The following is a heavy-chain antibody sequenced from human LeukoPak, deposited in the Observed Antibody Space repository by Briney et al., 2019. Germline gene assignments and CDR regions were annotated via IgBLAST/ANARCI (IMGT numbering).Heavy chain of an antibody. D-gene: IGHD3-22*01. CDR2: IKNGGETT. J-gene: IGHJ3*01. V-gene: IGHV3-48*03. CDR1: GFTFRNYE. CDR3: ARDHSSMWKDGRDDAFDL. Sequence: HPGGSLRLSCEASGFTFRNYEMNWVRQAPGKGLEWLASIKNGGETTYYTDSVKGRFTVSRDDDENSLSLQMNNLSVEDTAVYYCARDHSSMWKDGRDDAFDLWGQGTMVTVSS.